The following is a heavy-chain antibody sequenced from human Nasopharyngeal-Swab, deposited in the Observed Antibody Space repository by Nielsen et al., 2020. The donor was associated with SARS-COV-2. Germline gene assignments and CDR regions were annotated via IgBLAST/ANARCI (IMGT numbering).Heavy chain of an antibody. CDR2: INSDGRTT. Sequence: GESLKISCAASGFTFSDYWIHWVRQAPGKGLLWVSRINSDGRTTSYADSVKGRFTISRDNAKNTLYLQMNSLRAEDTAVYYCVRGAGGNYYGVDYWGQGTLVTVSS. CDR3: VRGAGGNYYGVDY. V-gene: IGHV3-74*01. J-gene: IGHJ4*02. CDR1: GFTFSDYW. D-gene: IGHD1-26*01.